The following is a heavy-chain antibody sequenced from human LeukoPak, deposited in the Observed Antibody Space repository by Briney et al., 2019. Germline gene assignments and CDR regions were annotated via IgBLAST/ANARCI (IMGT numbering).Heavy chain of an antibody. V-gene: IGHV5-51*01. CDR2: IYPGDYDT. Sequence: GASLQISCKGSGYTFTSYWIGWVRRMPGKGLEGMGIIYPGDYDTSYSPSFHGQVTISADKSIDTAYLQLNSLKASATAMYYCARLGPSPSGSPPGYWGQGTLVTVSS. CDR3: ARLGPSPSGSPPGY. J-gene: IGHJ4*02. CDR1: GYTFTSYW. D-gene: IGHD6-13*01.